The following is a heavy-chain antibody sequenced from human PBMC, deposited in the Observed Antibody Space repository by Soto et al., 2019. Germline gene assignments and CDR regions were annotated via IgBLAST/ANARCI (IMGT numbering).Heavy chain of an antibody. D-gene: IGHD6-13*01. V-gene: IGHV1-18*01. CDR2: ISAYNGNT. CDR3: ARDAAAGLNDY. J-gene: IGHJ4*02. Sequence: QVQLVQSGAEVKKPGASVKVSCKASGYTFTSYGISWVRQAPGQGLEWMGWISAYNGNTKYVQKFQGRFTMTTDTSTSTVYMELRSLRSRDTAVYYCARDAAAGLNDYWGQGTLVTVSS. CDR1: GYTFTSYG.